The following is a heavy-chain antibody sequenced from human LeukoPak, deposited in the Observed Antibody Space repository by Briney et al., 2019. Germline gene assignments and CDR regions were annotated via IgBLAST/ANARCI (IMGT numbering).Heavy chain of an antibody. V-gene: IGHV3-23*01. CDR3: AKDRSWLQFPYDASDI. CDR1: GFTFSGYA. CDR2: IGGSGTST. D-gene: IGHD5-24*01. Sequence: GGSLRLSCAASGFTFSGYAMNWVRQAPGRGLEWVSAIGGSGTSTYYADSVKGRFTLSRDNSKNTLYLQMNSLRAEDTAVYYCAKDRSWLQFPYDASDIWGQGTMVTVSS. J-gene: IGHJ3*02.